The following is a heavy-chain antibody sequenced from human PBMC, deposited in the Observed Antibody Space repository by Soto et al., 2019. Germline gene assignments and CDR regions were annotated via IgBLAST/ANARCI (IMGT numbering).Heavy chain of an antibody. CDR1: GFAFSSYG. V-gene: IGHV3-7*04. CDR2: IKQDGSEI. D-gene: IGHD3-10*01. Sequence: EVQLVESGGGLVQPGGSLRLSCATSGFAFSSYGMNWVRQVPGKGLEWVANIKQDGSEINYVDSVRGRFTISRDNANNSLYLQMNSLRAEATAVYYCVRSSGWTGDYWGQGILVTVSS. J-gene: IGHJ4*02. CDR3: VRSSGWTGDY.